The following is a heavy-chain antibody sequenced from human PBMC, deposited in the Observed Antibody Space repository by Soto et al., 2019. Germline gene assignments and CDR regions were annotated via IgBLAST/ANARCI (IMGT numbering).Heavy chain of an antibody. CDR2: INPNSGGT. CDR3: ARDRNLGYCSGGSCFYYYYGMDV. D-gene: IGHD2-15*01. V-gene: IGHV1-2*04. CDR1: GYTFTGYY. J-gene: IGHJ6*02. Sequence: QVQLVQSGAEVKKPGASVKVSCKASGYTFTGYYMHWVRQAPGQGLEWMGWINPNSGGTNYAQKFQGWVTMTRATSISTAYMELRRLRSDDTAVYYCARDRNLGYCSGGSCFYYYYGMDVWGQGTTVTVSS.